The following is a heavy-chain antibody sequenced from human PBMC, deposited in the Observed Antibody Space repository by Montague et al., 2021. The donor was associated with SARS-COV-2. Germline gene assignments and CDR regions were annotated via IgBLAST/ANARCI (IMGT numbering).Heavy chain of an antibody. Sequence: SETRSLTCTVSDGSISSGSYYWGWIRQPPGKGLEWIGSIYYSGSTYNNPSLKSRVTLSVDTSENHFSLKLSSVTAADTAVYYCARERSSGWDWGQGTLVTVSS. V-gene: IGHV4-39*07. J-gene: IGHJ4*02. CDR2: IYYSGST. D-gene: IGHD6-19*01. CDR1: DGSISSGSYY. CDR3: ARERSSGWD.